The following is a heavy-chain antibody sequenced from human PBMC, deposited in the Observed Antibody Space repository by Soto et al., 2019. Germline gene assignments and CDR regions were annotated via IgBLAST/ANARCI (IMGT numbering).Heavy chain of an antibody. D-gene: IGHD2-8*01. Sequence: SVKVSCKASGFTFPSSAVQWVRQARGQRLEWIGWIVVGSGNTNSAQKFQERVTFTRDMSTSTVYMELSSLRVEDTAVYYCAKDRQPDGLWPFDHWGQGTLVTVSS. J-gene: IGHJ4*02. CDR3: AKDRQPDGLWPFDH. V-gene: IGHV1-58*01. CDR2: IVVGSGNT. CDR1: GFTFPSSA.